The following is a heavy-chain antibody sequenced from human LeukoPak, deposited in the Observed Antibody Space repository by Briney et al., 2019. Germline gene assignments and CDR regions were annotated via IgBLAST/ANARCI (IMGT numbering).Heavy chain of an antibody. J-gene: IGHJ4*02. CDR3: ASGGVHYDILTGLY. Sequence: GGSLRLSCAASGFAFSSYWMSWVRQAPGKGLEWVSAISGSGGSTYYADSVKGRFTISRDNAKNTLYLQMNSLRAEDTAVYYCASGGVHYDILTGLYWGQGTLVTVSS. CDR1: GFAFSSYW. CDR2: ISGSGGST. V-gene: IGHV3-23*01. D-gene: IGHD3-9*01.